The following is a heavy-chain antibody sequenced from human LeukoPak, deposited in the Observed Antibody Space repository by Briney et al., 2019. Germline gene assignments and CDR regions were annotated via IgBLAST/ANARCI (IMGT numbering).Heavy chain of an antibody. D-gene: IGHD2-8*01. Sequence: GESLKISCKGSGYGFTSYWIGWVRQMPGKGLEWMGIIYPGDSDTRYSPSFQGQVTISADKSISTAYLQWSSLKASDTAMYYCARRQASCTNGVCYTLYGMDVWGQGTTVTVSS. CDR2: IYPGDSDT. CDR3: ARRQASCTNGVCYTLYGMDV. J-gene: IGHJ6*02. CDR1: GYGFTSYW. V-gene: IGHV5-51*01.